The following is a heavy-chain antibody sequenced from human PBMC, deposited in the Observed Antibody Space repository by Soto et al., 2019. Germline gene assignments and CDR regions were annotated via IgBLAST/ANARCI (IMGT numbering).Heavy chain of an antibody. V-gene: IGHV3-9*01. Sequence: GGSLRLSCAASGFTFDDYAMHWVRQAPGKGLEWVSGISWHSGSIGYADSVKGRFTISRDNAKNSLYLQMNSLRAEDTALYYCAKDNCRDGSCYSFDYWGRGTLVTVSS. CDR3: AKDNCRDGSCYSFDY. CDR1: GFTFDDYA. CDR2: ISWHSGSI. J-gene: IGHJ4*02. D-gene: IGHD2-15*01.